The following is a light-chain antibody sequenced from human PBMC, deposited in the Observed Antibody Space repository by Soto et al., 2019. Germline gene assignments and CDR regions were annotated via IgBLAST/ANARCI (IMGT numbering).Light chain of an antibody. CDR3: QQYDNWPRG. J-gene: IGKJ1*01. Sequence: EIVMTQSPATLSVSPGERATLSCRASQSVSSNLAWYQQKPGQAPRLLIYGASTRATGVPARFSGSGSGTEFTLTISSLQSEDFEFYYCQQYDNWPRGFGQGTKVEIK. CDR1: QSVSSN. V-gene: IGKV3-15*01. CDR2: GAS.